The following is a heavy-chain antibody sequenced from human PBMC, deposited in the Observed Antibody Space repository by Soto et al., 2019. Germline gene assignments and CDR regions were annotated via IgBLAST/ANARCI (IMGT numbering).Heavy chain of an antibody. J-gene: IGHJ4*02. V-gene: IGHV3-23*01. CDR1: GFTFSSYA. CDR3: ARRGPGTYFDY. CDR2: ISGSGDST. D-gene: IGHD6-13*01. Sequence: EVQLLDSGGGLVQTGGSLRLSCAASGFTFSSYAMNWVRQAPGKGLEWVSVISGSGDSTYYADSVKGRFTISRDNSKNTLDLQMNSLRTEDTAVYYCARRGPGTYFDYWGQGTLVTVSS.